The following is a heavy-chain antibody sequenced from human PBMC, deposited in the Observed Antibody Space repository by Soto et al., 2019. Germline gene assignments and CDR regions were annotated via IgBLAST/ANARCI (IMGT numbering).Heavy chain of an antibody. J-gene: IGHJ4*02. D-gene: IGHD6-19*01. CDR3: AKEVGYSSGWSEFDY. V-gene: IGHV3-23*01. CDR2: ISGSGIST. CDR1: GFTFSSYA. Sequence: EVQLLESGGGLVQPGGSLRLSCAASGFTFSSYAMSWVRQAPGKGLEWVSAISGSGISTYYADSVKGWFTISRDNSKNTLYLQMNSLRAEDTAAYYCAKEVGYSSGWSEFDYWGQGTLVTVSS.